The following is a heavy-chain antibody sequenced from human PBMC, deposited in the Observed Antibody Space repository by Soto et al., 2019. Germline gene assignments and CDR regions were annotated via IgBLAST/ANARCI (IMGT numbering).Heavy chain of an antibody. Sequence: SETLSLTCTVSGGSISSGGYYWSWIRQHPGKGLEWIGYIYYSGSTYYNPSLKSRVTISVDTSKNQFSLKLSSVTAADTAVYYGARELARHAMDVWGQGPTVTVSS. V-gene: IGHV4-31*03. D-gene: IGHD2-2*01. CDR3: ARELARHAMDV. J-gene: IGHJ6*02. CDR2: IYYSGST. CDR1: GGSISSGGYY.